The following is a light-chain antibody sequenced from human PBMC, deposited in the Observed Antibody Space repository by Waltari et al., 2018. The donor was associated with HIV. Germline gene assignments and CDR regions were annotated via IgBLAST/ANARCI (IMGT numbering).Light chain of an antibody. CDR1: SSDVGDFNS. Sequence: QSALTQPASVSGSPGQSITISCTGTSSDVGDFNSVSWYQQYPGKAPKLMIYDVTKRPSGVSNRFSGSKSGSTASLTISGLQPEDEADYYCSSYTNSSPYVFGTGTKVTVL. V-gene: IGLV2-14*03. CDR2: DVT. J-gene: IGLJ1*01. CDR3: SSYTNSSPYV.